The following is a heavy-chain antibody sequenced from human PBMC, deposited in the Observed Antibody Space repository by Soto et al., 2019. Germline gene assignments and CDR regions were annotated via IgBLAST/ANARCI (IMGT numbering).Heavy chain of an antibody. D-gene: IGHD6-13*01. CDR1: GGTFSSYA. J-gene: IGHJ6*02. CDR3: ARDRIAGSKYYYGMDV. V-gene: IGHV1-69*01. Sequence: QVQLVQSGAEVKKPGSSVRVSCKASGGTFSSYAISWVRQAPGQGLEWMGGIIPIFGTENYAQKFQGRVTITADESTSTAYMELTSLRSEDTAVYYCARDRIAGSKYYYGMDVWGQGTTVTVSS. CDR2: IIPIFGTE.